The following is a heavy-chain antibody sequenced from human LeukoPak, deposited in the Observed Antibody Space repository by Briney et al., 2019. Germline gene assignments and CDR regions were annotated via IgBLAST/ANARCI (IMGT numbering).Heavy chain of an antibody. J-gene: IGHJ6*02. CDR2: ISGSGRST. Sequence: GGSLRLPCAASGFTFSIYAMSWVRQAPGGGLECVSAISGSGRSTYYADSVKGRFTISRDNSKNTLYLQMNSLRAEDTALYYCARVAGTIRIWPQPFGDGMDVWGQGTTVTVSS. V-gene: IGHV3-23*01. D-gene: IGHD3-16*01. CDR3: ARVAGTIRIWPQPFGDGMDV. CDR1: GFTFSIYA.